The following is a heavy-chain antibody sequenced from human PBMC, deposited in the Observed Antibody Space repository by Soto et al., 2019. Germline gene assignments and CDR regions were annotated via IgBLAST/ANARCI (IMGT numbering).Heavy chain of an antibody. CDR3: VIGAPGYYYVDS. J-gene: IGHJ4*02. Sequence: EVQLVESGGGLVQPGGSLRLSCAASGFTFSSHWIHWVRQAPGKGLVWVSRINSGGSTTDYADSVKGRFTISRDNAKNTLYLQMNGLRGEDTAVYHCVIGAPGYYYVDSWGQGTLVTVSS. D-gene: IGHD3-22*01. CDR2: INSGGSTT. CDR1: GFTFSSHW. V-gene: IGHV3-74*01.